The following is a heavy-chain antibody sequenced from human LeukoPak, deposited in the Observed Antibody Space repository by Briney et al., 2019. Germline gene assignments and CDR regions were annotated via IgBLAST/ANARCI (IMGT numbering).Heavy chain of an antibody. CDR1: GGTFTIYA. Sequence: SVTVSFTASGGTFTIYAISWVRQAPGQGLEWVGRIIPIFGIANYAQKFQGRVTITADKSTSTAYMELSSLRSEDTAVYYCARDGRSSTSYNWFDRWGQGTLVTVSS. V-gene: IGHV1-69*10. CDR2: IIPIFGIA. CDR3: ARDGRSSTSYNWFDR. D-gene: IGHD2-2*01. J-gene: IGHJ5*02.